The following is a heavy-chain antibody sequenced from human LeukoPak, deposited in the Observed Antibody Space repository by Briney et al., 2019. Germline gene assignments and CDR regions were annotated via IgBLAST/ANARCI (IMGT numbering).Heavy chain of an antibody. Sequence: LRLSCAASGFTFSSYSMNWGRQAPGKGVEWVSAISGSGGSTYYADSVKGRFTISRDNSKNTLYLQMNSLRAEDTAVYYCAKDPLGWSGYYGMDVWGQGTTVTVSS. D-gene: IGHD3-3*01. V-gene: IGHV3-23*01. CDR3: AKDPLGWSGYYGMDV. CDR1: GFTFSSYS. CDR2: ISGSGGST. J-gene: IGHJ6*02.